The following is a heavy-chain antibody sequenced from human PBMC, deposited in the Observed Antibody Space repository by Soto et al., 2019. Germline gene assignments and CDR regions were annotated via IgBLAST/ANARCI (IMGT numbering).Heavy chain of an antibody. D-gene: IGHD6-6*01. Sequence: SETLSLTCTVSGGSISSSSYYWGWIRQPPGKGLEWIGSIYYSGSTYYNPSLKSRVTISVDTSKNQFSLKLSSVTAADTAVYYCARHLPAARPGYYYYYMDVWGKGTTVTVSS. CDR1: GGSISSSSYY. CDR3: ARHLPAARPGYYYYYMDV. CDR2: IYYSGST. J-gene: IGHJ6*03. V-gene: IGHV4-39*01.